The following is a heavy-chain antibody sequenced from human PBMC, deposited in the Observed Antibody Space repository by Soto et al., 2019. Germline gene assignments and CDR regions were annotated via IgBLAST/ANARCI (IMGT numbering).Heavy chain of an antibody. CDR2: VFYTGRT. CDR3: ARAVKPSGSYWGNWFDP. V-gene: IGHV4-39*07. J-gene: IGHJ5*02. CDR1: GDPISSSTYY. D-gene: IGHD1-26*01. Sequence: SETLSLTCTVSGDPISSSTYYWGWVRQAPGKGLEWVASVFYTGRTHYNPSLQSRLTISVDTSKNQFSLKLSSVTAADTAVYYCARAVKPSGSYWGNWFDPWGQGTLVTVSS.